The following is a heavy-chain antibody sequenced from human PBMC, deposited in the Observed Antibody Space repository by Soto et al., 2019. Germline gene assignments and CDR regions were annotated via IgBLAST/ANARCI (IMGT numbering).Heavy chain of an antibody. CDR3: ASGGVWFGNRGIDY. D-gene: IGHD3-10*01. CDR2: ISYDGSNK. J-gene: IGHJ4*02. CDR1: GFTFSSYA. V-gene: IGHV3-30-3*01. Sequence: QVQLVESGGGVVQPGRSLRLSCAASGFTFSSYAMHWVRQAPGKGLEWVAVISYDGSNKYYADSVKGRFTISRDNSKNTLYLKMNSLRAEDTAVYYCASGGVWFGNRGIDYWGQGTLVTVSS.